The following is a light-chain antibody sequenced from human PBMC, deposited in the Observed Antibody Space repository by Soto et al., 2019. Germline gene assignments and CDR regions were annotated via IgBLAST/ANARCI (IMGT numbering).Light chain of an antibody. Sequence: EIGLTQSPATLSLSPGERATLSCRASQSVSSYLAWYQQKPCQAPRLLIYDASNRATGIPARFSGSGSGTDFTLTISSLEPEDFAVYYCQQRSNLPLTFGGGTKVEIK. V-gene: IGKV3-11*01. J-gene: IGKJ4*01. CDR3: QQRSNLPLT. CDR1: QSVSSY. CDR2: DAS.